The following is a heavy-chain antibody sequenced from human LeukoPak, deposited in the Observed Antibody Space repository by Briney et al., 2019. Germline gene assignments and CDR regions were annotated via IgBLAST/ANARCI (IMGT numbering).Heavy chain of an antibody. CDR1: GFTFGSYG. CDR3: ARDQISAISRGWFDP. J-gene: IGHJ5*02. Sequence: PGGSLRLSCAASGFTFGSYGMHWVRQAPGKGLEWVAFIRYDGSNKYYADSVKGRFTISRDNAKNSLYLQMNSLRAEDAAVYYCARDQISAISRGWFDPWGQGTLVTVSS. V-gene: IGHV3-30*02. CDR2: IRYDGSNK. D-gene: IGHD2-21*01.